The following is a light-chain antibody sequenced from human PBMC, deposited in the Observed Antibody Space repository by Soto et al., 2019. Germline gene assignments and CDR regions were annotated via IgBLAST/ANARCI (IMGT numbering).Light chain of an antibody. CDR3: QQFHKWPPFT. Sequence: EIVMTQSPATLSVSSEERATLSCRASQTVSTNLACYQQKPGQAPRVLIFDTSTRASGIPARVSGSGSGTEFSHTISSLQSEDFAVYVCQQFHKWPPFTFGQGTKLEIK. V-gene: IGKV3-15*01. J-gene: IGKJ2*01. CDR2: DTS. CDR1: QTVSTN.